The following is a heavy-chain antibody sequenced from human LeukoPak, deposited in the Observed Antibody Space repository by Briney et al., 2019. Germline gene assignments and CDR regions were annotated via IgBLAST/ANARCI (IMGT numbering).Heavy chain of an antibody. D-gene: IGHD2-2*01. CDR2: IYNSGST. V-gene: IGHV4-30-4*01. Sequence: SETLSLTCTVSGGSISSGDYYWSWIRQPPGKGLEWIGYIYNSGSTYYNPSLKSRVTISVDTSKNQFSLKLSSVTAADTAVYYCAREHQLNYYYYGMDVWGQGTTVTVSS. J-gene: IGHJ6*02. CDR3: AREHQLNYYYYGMDV. CDR1: GGSISSGDYY.